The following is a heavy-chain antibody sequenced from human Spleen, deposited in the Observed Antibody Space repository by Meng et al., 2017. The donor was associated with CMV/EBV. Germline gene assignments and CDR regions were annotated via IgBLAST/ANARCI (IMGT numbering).Heavy chain of an antibody. J-gene: IGHJ4*02. CDR2: ISSSSSYI. V-gene: IGHV3-21*01. D-gene: IGHD6-13*01. Sequence: GESLKISCTASGFIFSNYAMSWVRQAPGKGLEWVSSISSSSSYIYYADSVKGRFTISRDNAKNSLYLQMNSLRAEDTAVYYCARDDRSSSWYYWGQGTLVTVSS. CDR3: ARDDRSSSWYY. CDR1: GFIFSNYA.